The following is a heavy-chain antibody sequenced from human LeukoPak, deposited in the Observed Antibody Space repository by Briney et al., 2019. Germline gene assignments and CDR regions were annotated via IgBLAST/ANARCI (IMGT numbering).Heavy chain of an antibody. D-gene: IGHD2-15*01. Sequence: ASVKVSCKASGYTFTGYYMHWVRQVPGQGLEWMGWINPNSGGTNYAQKFQGWVTMTRDTSISTAYMELSRLRSDDTAVYYCARTRVAATRELGYWGQGTLVTVSS. CDR2: INPNSGGT. CDR3: ARTRVAATRELGY. V-gene: IGHV1-2*04. J-gene: IGHJ4*02. CDR1: GYTFTGYY.